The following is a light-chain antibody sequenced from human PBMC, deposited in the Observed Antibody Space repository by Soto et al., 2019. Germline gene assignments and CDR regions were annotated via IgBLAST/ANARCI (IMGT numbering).Light chain of an antibody. CDR1: QSVSRY. V-gene: IGKV3-11*01. J-gene: IGKJ1*01. CDR2: DAS. CDR3: QQRSNWPSWT. Sequence: EIVLTQSPATLSLSPGERATLSCRASQSVSRYLAWYQQKPGQAPRLLIYDASNRATGIPARFSGSGSGTDFTLTFSSLEPEDHAVYYFQQRSNWPSWTFGQLTKVEI.